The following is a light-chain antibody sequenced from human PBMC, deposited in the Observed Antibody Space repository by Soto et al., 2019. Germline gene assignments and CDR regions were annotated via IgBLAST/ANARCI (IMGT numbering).Light chain of an antibody. V-gene: IGKV3D-15*01. CDR1: QSVSSSY. CDR3: QQYNNWPRT. Sequence: EIELTQSPGTLSLSPGERATLSCRASQSVSSSYLAWYQQKPGQAPRLLIYDAPNRATGIPARFSGSGSGTEFTLTISSLQSEDFAVYYCQQYNNWPRTFGQGTKVDIK. J-gene: IGKJ1*01. CDR2: DAP.